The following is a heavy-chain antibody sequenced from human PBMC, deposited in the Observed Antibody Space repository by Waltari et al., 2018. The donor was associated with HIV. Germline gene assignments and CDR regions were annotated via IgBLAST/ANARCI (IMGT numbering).Heavy chain of an antibody. V-gene: IGHV3-30*03. D-gene: IGHD5-12*01. J-gene: IGHJ4*02. Sequence: VPLVEPGGAALQHGGSLRLSCLPSGSTSCTHSVPRSRGSPGKGLEWVAVMSYDGAEIYYADSVKGRFTSSGDNSKRTLYRQMNSVKLEDTGVYNCAIVRQPGGGFSGYGLDYWGQGTLATVSS. CDR1: GSTSCTHS. CDR2: MSYDGAEI. CDR3: AIVRQPGGGFSGYGLDY.